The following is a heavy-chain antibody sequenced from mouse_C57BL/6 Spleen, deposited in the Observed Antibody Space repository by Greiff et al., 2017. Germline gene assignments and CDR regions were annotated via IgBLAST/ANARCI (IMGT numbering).Heavy chain of an antibody. CDR3: ARDRGTTVVATYWYFDV. CDR2: ISYDGSN. Sequence: EVQRVESGPGLVKPSQSLSLTCSVTGYSITSGYYWNWIRQFPGNKLEWMGYISYDGSNNYNPSLKNRISITRDTSKNQFFLKLNSVTTEDTATYYCARDRGTTVVATYWYFDVWGTGTTVTVSS. D-gene: IGHD1-1*01. J-gene: IGHJ1*03. CDR1: GYSITSGYY. V-gene: IGHV3-6*01.